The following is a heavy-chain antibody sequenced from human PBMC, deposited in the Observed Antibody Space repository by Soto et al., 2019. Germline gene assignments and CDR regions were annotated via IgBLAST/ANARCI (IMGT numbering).Heavy chain of an antibody. CDR1: GFTVSTNY. Sequence: VGSLRLSCTVSGFTVSTNYMSWVRQAPGKGLEWVSVIYNDGSTYYADSVKGRFTISRDDSKNTLYLQMHSLRAEDTAMYYCARAASYYGSDSWGQGTLVTVSS. V-gene: IGHV3-53*01. CDR2: IYNDGST. D-gene: IGHD3-10*01. CDR3: ARAASYYGSDS. J-gene: IGHJ4*02.